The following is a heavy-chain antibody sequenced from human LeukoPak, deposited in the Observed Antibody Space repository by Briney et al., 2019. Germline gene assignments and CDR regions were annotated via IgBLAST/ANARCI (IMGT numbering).Heavy chain of an antibody. D-gene: IGHD3-3*01. J-gene: IGHJ4*02. V-gene: IGHV3-23*01. CDR3: AKTVLYDFWH. Sequence: GGSLRLPCAASGFTFSSYWMTWVRQAPGKGLEWVSAISGSGGSTYYADSVKGRFTISRDNSKNTLYLQMNSLRAEDTAVYYCAKTVLYDFWHWGQGTLVTVSS. CDR2: ISGSGGST. CDR1: GFTFSSYW.